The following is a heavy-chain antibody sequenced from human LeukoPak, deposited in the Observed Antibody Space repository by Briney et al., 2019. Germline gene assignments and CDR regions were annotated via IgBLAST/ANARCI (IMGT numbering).Heavy chain of an antibody. CDR1: GGSISSSSYY. Sequence: SETLSLTCTVSGGSISSSSYYWGWIRQPPGKGLEWIGSIYYSGSTYYNPSLKSRVTISVDTSKNQFSLKLSSVTAADTAVYYRASHIEVVVAATYKDAFDIWGQGTMVTVSS. CDR2: IYYSGST. CDR3: ASHIEVVVAATYKDAFDI. D-gene: IGHD2-15*01. V-gene: IGHV4-39*01. J-gene: IGHJ3*02.